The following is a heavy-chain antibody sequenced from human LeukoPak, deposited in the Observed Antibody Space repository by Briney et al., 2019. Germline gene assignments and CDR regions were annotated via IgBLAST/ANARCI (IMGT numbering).Heavy chain of an antibody. J-gene: IGHJ6*02. CDR1: GYTFTRYD. CDR3: ARGFYYYGLDV. V-gene: IGHV1-8*01. CDR2: MNPNSGNT. Sequence: ASVKVSCKASGYTFTRYDINWVRQAPGQGLEWLGWMNPNSGNTGHAQKFQGRVTMTRSTSIDTAYMELNTLTSDDTAAYYCARGFYYYGLDVWGQGTTVTVSS.